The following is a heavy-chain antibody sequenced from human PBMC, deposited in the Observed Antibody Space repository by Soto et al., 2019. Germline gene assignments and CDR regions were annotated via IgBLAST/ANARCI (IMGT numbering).Heavy chain of an antibody. V-gene: IGHV3-30*03. CDR3: ARGVMTSVTEDY. CDR2: ISNDGNNK. Sequence: GGSLRLSCAASGFTFSSYGMYWVRQAPGKGLEWVAVISNDGNNKYYSDSVNGRFTISRDNSKNTLYLQMNSLRPEDTAKYYCARGVMTSVTEDYWGQGTLVTVSS. J-gene: IGHJ4*02. CDR1: GFTFSSYG. D-gene: IGHD4-17*01.